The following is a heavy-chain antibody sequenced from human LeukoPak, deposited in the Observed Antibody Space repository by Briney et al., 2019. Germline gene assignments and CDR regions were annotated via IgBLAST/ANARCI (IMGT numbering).Heavy chain of an antibody. CDR3: ARERQVGGTPFDY. CDR1: GFTFTGHS. V-gene: IGHV3-30*04. D-gene: IGHD1-26*01. Sequence: GGSLRLSCVASGFTFTGHSMHWVRQPPGKGLEGVAVVASDEKTTFYADSVKGRFTISRDNSKNTLYLQMNSLRDEDTAVYYCARERQVGGTPFDYWGQGSLVTVSS. J-gene: IGHJ4*02. CDR2: VASDEKTT.